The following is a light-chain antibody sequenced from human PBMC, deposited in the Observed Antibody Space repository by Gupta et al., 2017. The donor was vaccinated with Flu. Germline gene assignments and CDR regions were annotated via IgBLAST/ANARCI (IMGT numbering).Light chain of an antibody. V-gene: IGKV1-33*01. CDR3: QQYDNLPRFT. Sequence: LSSAVADRVTITCQASQDISNYLNWYQQKPGKAPKLLIYDASNLETGVPSRFSGSGSGTDFTFTISSLQPEDIATYYCQQYDNLPRFTFGPGTKVDIK. J-gene: IGKJ3*01. CDR2: DAS. CDR1: QDISNY.